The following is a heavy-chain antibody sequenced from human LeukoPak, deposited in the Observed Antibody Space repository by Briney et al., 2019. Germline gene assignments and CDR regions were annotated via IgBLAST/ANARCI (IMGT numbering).Heavy chain of an antibody. V-gene: IGHV3-23*01. J-gene: IGHJ4*02. Sequence: PGGSLRLSCAASGFTFSSYAMSWVRQAPGKGLEWVSAISGSGGSTYYADSVKGRFTISRDNSKNTLYLQMNSLRAEDTAVYYCAKDRLGSGWYIPGDYFDYWGQGTLVTVSS. CDR3: AKDRLGSGWYIPGDYFDY. D-gene: IGHD6-19*01. CDR2: ISGSGGST. CDR1: GFTFSSYA.